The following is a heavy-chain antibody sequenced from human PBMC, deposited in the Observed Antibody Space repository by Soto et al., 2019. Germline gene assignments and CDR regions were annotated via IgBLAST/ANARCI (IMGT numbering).Heavy chain of an antibody. Sequence: GSLRLSCAASGFTFSSYSMNWVRQAPGKGLEWVSSISSSSSYIYYADSVKGRFTISRDNAKNSLYLQMNSLRAEDTAVYYCARDSGDYYYYYMDVWGKGTTVTVSS. J-gene: IGHJ6*03. CDR3: ARDSGDYYYYYMDV. CDR2: ISSSSSYI. D-gene: IGHD3-10*01. V-gene: IGHV3-21*01. CDR1: GFTFSSYS.